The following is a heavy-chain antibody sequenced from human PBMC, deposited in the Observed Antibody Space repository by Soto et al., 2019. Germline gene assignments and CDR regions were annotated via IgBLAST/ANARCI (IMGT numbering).Heavy chain of an antibody. D-gene: IGHD2-2*01. J-gene: IGHJ4*02. CDR1: GFTFSSYG. Sequence: EVQLLESGGDLVQPGGPLRLSCADSGFTFSSYGMTWVRQAPGKGLEWVSSISGNGGNRYYADSVKGRFTISSDNSKNTVELQMNSLRAEDTAVYFCARVMGYCTSTSCYPPDYWGQGTLVTVTP. V-gene: IGHV3-23*01. CDR3: ARVMGYCTSTSCYPPDY. CDR2: ISGNGGNR.